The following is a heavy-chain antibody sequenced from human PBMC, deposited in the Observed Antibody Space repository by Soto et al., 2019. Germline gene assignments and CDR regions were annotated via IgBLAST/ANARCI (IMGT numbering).Heavy chain of an antibody. Sequence: QVQLQESGPGLVKPSETLSLTCTVSGGSISSYYWSWIRQPPGKGLEWIGYIYYSGSTNYNPSLKSRVTISVDTSKNQFSLKLSSVTAADTAVYYCARRPYDYYFDYWGQGTLVTVSS. CDR1: GGSISSYY. V-gene: IGHV4-59*08. D-gene: IGHD5-12*01. J-gene: IGHJ4*02. CDR2: IYYSGST. CDR3: ARRPYDYYFDY.